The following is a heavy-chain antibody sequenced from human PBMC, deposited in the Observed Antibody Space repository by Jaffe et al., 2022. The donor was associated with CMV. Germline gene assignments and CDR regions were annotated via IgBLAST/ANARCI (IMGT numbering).Heavy chain of an antibody. CDR2: INPNRGDT. CDR3: SRSTVDYGSRTFSYYLHY. J-gene: IGHJ4*02. D-gene: IGHD3-10*01. Sequence: QVQLVQSGPEVKKPGASVKVSCTASGYPFTGYYIHWVRQAPGQGLEWMGRINPNRGDTSYPQKFQGRVTMTRDTSISTAYLELRSLISDDTAIYYCSRSTVDYGSRTFSYYLHYWGQGTLVTVSS. CDR1: GYPFTGYY. V-gene: IGHV1-2*02.